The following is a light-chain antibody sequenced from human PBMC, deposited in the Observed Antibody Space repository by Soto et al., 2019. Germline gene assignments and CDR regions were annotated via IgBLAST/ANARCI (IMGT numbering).Light chain of an antibody. CDR2: DVS. CDR3: SSYITSNIRQID. J-gene: IGLJ1*01. V-gene: IGLV2-14*01. CDR1: SSDVGGYNY. Sequence: QSVLTQPASVSGSPGQSITISCTGTSSDVGGYNYVSWYQQHPGKAPKFMIYDVSNRPSGVSNRFSGSKSGNTASLTISGLQAEDEADYYSSSYITSNIRQIDFGTGTKVTVL.